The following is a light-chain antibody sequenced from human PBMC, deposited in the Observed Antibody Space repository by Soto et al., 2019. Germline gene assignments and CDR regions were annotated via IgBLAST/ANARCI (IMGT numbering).Light chain of an antibody. J-gene: IGLJ1*01. Sequence: QSVLTQPASLSGSPGQSITISCTGSTSDVGAYNYVSWYKHHPGQAPQLTIYEVSNRPSGVSNRFSGSKSGNTASLTISGLQADDEGDYYCSSKTSSSSPFVFGTGTKVTVL. CDR3: SSKTSSSSPFV. CDR1: TSDVGAYNY. V-gene: IGLV2-14*01. CDR2: EVS.